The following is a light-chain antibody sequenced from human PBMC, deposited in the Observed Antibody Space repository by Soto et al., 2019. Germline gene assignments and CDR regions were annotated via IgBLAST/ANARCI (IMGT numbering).Light chain of an antibody. V-gene: IGKV3-20*01. J-gene: IGKJ2*01. CDR2: GAS. CDR3: QQYGSSPRP. CDR1: QSVSSSY. Sequence: EIGLTKYKDTLSWAPGGRATLSGRASQSVSSSYLAWYQQNPGPAPRLLIYGASSRAPGIPDRFSGSGSGTDFTLTISRLEPEDFAVYYCQQYGSSPRPFGHG.